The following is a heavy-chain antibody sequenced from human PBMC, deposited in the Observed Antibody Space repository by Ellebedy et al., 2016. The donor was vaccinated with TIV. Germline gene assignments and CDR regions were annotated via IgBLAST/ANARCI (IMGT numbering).Heavy chain of an antibody. J-gene: IGHJ4*02. D-gene: IGHD6-6*01. Sequence: GESLKISCKGSGDTFTNYWIGWVRQMPGKGLEWMGIIYPGDSDTRYSTSFPGQVTISADKSTSSAYLQWSSLKASDTAMYYCARRLALHSNSCYAQYYFDYWGQGTLVTVSS. CDR1: GDTFTNYW. V-gene: IGHV5-51*01. CDR2: IYPGDSDT. CDR3: ARRLALHSNSCYAQYYFDY.